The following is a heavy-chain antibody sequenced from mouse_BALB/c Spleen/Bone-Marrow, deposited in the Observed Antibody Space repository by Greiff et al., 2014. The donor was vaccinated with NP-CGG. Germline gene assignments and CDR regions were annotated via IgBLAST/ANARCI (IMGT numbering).Heavy chain of an antibody. D-gene: IGHD4-1*01. CDR3: TRHWDYAMDY. Sequence: QVQLQQSGAELVRPGASVTLSCKASGYTFTDYEMHWVKLTPVHGLEWIGAIDPETGGTAYNQKFKGKATLTADKSSSTAYMELRSLTSEDSAVYYCTRHWDYAMDYWGQGTSVTVSS. CDR1: GYTFTDYE. V-gene: IGHV1-15*01. J-gene: IGHJ4*01. CDR2: IDPETGGT.